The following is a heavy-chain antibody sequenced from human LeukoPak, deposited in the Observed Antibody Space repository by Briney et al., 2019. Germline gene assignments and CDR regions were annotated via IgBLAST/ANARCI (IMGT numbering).Heavy chain of an antibody. J-gene: IGHJ5*02. D-gene: IGHD4-17*01. CDR2: IYYSGTT. CDR1: GGSISSGGYY. CDR3: ARVKDYGDYWFDP. Sequence: SETLSLTCTVSGGSISSGGYYWSWIRQHPGKGLEWIGYIYYSGTTYYNPSLKSRVTISVGMSKNQFSLQLSSVTAADTAVYYCARVKDYGDYWFDPWGQGTLVTVSS. V-gene: IGHV4-31*03.